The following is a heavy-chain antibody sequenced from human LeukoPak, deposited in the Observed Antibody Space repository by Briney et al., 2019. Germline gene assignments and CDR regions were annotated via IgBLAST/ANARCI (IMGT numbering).Heavy chain of an antibody. CDR1: GFTFSTYA. Sequence: GGSLRLSCAASGFTFSTYAMTWVRQAPGKGLEWVSGISGGGSYTYYADSVKGRFTISRDNSKNTLSLQMNSLRAEDTAVYYCAKDSRGTTTTIYYFDCWGQGTLVTVSS. V-gene: IGHV3-23*01. J-gene: IGHJ4*02. CDR2: ISGGGSYT. D-gene: IGHD4-17*01. CDR3: AKDSRGTTTTIYYFDC.